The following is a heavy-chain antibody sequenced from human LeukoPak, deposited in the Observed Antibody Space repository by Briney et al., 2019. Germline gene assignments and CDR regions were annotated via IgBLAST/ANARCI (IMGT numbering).Heavy chain of an antibody. D-gene: IGHD4-17*01. V-gene: IGHV3-23*01. CDR2: VSGNGGGT. Sequence: PGGSLRLSCAASGFTFKNYAMGWVRQAPGKGLEWVSSVSGNGGGTYYADSVKGRFTISRDNSENTLYLQMNGLRAEDTAVYYCAKHMTSVTTNFEHWGQGTLVTVSS. CDR1: GFTFKNYA. J-gene: IGHJ4*02. CDR3: AKHMTSVTTNFEH.